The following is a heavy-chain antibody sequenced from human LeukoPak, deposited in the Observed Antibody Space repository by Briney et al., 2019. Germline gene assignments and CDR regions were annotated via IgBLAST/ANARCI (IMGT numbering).Heavy chain of an antibody. CDR3: AREGGPKWLDP. D-gene: IGHD3-16*01. V-gene: IGHV3-30*04. CDR2: ISYDGSNR. Sequence: GGSLRLSCAASGFTFSAYAMHWVRQAPGKGLEWVALISYDGSNRYYADSVKSRFTISRDNSKNTLYLQMNSLRAEDTAVYYCAREGGPKWLDPWGQGTLVTVSS. CDR1: GFTFSAYA. J-gene: IGHJ5*02.